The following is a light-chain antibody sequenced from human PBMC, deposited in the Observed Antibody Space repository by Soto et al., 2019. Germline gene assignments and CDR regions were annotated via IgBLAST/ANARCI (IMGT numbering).Light chain of an antibody. V-gene: IGLV2-14*01. CDR3: SSYTSSSTLLFV. Sequence: QSALKEPASVAGSPGPSSTISCTGTRSHVCGYNYVSWYQQHPGKAPKLMIYEVSNRPSGVSNRFSGSKSGNTDSLTISGLQAEDEADYYCSSYTSSSTLLFVFGTGTKVTVL. CDR1: RSHVCGYNY. J-gene: IGLJ1*01. CDR2: EVS.